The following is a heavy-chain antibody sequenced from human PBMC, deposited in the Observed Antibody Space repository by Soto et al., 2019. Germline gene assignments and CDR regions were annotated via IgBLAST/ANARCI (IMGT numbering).Heavy chain of an antibody. CDR1: GFNFSTYA. V-gene: IGHV3-30*18. CDR3: AKRKRGAPVSYFDF. Sequence: PGGSLRLSCAASGFNFSTYAMDWVRQAPGKGLEWVAVMSYDGSNTYYADSVKGRFTTSRDNSKNTLYLQMNSLRPADTGVYYCAKRKRGAPVSYFDFWGQGTLVTVSS. J-gene: IGHJ4*02. D-gene: IGHD1-26*01. CDR2: MSYDGSNT.